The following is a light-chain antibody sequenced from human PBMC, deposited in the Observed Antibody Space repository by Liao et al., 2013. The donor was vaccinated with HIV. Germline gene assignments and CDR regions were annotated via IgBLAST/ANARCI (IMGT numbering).Light chain of an antibody. CDR1: RLGNKY. V-gene: IGLV3-1*01. CDR2: QDT. J-gene: IGLJ2*01. CDR3: QAWDNSTVV. Sequence: SYELTQPPSVSVSPGQTASITCSGDRLGNKYVCWYQLKPGQSPVLVIYQDTKRPSGIPERFSGSNSGNTATLTISGAQTMDEADYYCQAWDNSTVVFGGGTKLTVL.